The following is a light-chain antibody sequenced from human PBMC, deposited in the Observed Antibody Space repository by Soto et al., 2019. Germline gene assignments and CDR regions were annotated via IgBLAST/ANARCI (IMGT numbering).Light chain of an antibody. CDR1: SSNIGAGYG. CDR3: QSYYSSLRGRV. V-gene: IGLV1-40*01. Sequence: QSVLTQPPSVSGAPGQRVTISCTGSSSNIGAGYGVHWYQQLPGTAPKLLIYGNSNRPSGLPARFSGSKAGTYASLAITGLQAEDEADYYCQSYYSSLRGRVFGGGTKLTVL. CDR2: GNS. J-gene: IGLJ3*02.